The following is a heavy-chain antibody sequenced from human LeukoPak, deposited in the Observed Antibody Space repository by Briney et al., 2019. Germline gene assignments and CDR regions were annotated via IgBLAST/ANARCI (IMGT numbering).Heavy chain of an antibody. D-gene: IGHD3-10*01. J-gene: IGHJ6*03. CDR3: AKGGSYGSGSQDYYYYYMDV. V-gene: IGHV3-23*01. CDR2: IGGSGTRT. CDR1: GFTFTTYG. Sequence: GGTLRLSCSASGFTFTTYGMNWVRQAPGKGLEWVSGIGGSGTRTYYADSVKGRFTISRDNSKNTLYLQMNSLRAEDTAVYYCAKGGSYGSGSQDYYYYYMDVWGKGTTVTISS.